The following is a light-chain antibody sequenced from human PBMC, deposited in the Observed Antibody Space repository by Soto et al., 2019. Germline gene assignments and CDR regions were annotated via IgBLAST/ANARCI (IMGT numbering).Light chain of an antibody. CDR3: SSYTSSNTPVL. V-gene: IGLV2-14*03. CDR2: DVS. CDR1: SSDVGGYNY. J-gene: IGLJ2*01. Sequence: QSALTQPASVSGSPGQSIPISCTGTSSDVGGYNYVSWYQQHPGKAPKLMIYDVSNRPSGVSNRFSGSKSGNTASLTISGLQAEDEADYYCSSYTSSNTPVLFGGGTKLTVL.